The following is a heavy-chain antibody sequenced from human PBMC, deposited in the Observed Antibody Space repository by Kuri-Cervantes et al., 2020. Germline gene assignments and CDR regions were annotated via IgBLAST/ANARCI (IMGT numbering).Heavy chain of an antibody. CDR2: INHSGST. J-gene: IGHJ5*02. D-gene: IGHD2-2*01. CDR1: GGSFSGYY. V-gene: IGHV4-34*01. CDR3: ARDETTVETLSYCSSTSCYNWFDP. Sequence: SQTLSLTCAAYGGSFSGYYWSWIRQPPGKGLEWIVEINHSGSTNYNPSLKSRVTISVDTSKNQFSLKPRAVTAADTAVYYCARDETTVETLSYCSSTSCYNWFDPWGQGTLVTVSS.